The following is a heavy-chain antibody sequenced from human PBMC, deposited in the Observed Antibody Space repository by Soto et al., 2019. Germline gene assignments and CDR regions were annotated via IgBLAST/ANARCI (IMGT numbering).Heavy chain of an antibody. CDR1: GGSISSHY. V-gene: IGHV4-4*07. J-gene: IGHJ4*02. Sequence: SETLSLTCTVAGGSISSHYWSWIRQPAGKGLEWIGRIYLSGNTKINPSLKNRVTMSVDASKNQFSLNLKSVTAADTAVYFCARARYYDWCFDLWGLGTPVTVSS. CDR2: IYLSGNT. D-gene: IGHD3-9*01. CDR3: ARARYYDWCFDL.